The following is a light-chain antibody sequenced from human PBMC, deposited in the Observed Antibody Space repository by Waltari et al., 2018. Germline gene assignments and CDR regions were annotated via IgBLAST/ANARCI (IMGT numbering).Light chain of an antibody. CDR3: QQYNSFPT. CDR2: KAS. Sequence: DIQMTQSPSTLSVSVGDRVTITCRVSQSIITWLAWYQQKPGKAPKVLIYKASNLQSGVPSRFSGSGSVTEFTLTISSLQPDDFGTYYCQQYNSFPTFGQGTKVEIK. J-gene: IGKJ1*01. V-gene: IGKV1-5*03. CDR1: QSIITW.